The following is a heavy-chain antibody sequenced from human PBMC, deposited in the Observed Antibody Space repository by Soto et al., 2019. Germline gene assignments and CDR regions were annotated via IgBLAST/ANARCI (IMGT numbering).Heavy chain of an antibody. Sequence: QVQLQQWGAGLLQHSATLSLTCAVSGGSFSGYYCSWIRQSPGKGLEWIGEINHRGDTTYNPSLTSRVTIYPDSSKQQFSLILSSVTAADAAIYYCATYEYRTSLYGIDVWGQGAAVTVSS. CDR1: GGSFSGYY. D-gene: IGHD5-12*01. J-gene: IGHJ6*02. V-gene: IGHV4-34*01. CDR2: INHRGDT. CDR3: ATYEYRTSLYGIDV.